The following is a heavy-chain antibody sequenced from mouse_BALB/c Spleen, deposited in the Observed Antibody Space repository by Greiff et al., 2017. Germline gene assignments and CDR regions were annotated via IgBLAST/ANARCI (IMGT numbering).Heavy chain of an antibody. V-gene: IGHV5-17*02. Sequence: DVMLVESGGGLVQPGGSRKLSCAASGFTFSSFGMHWVRQAPEKGLEWVAYISSGSSTIYYADTVKGRFTISRDNPKNTLFLQMTSLRSEDTAMYYCASTYYDYDGSYAMDYWGQGTSVTVSS. CDR3: ASTYYDYDGSYAMDY. J-gene: IGHJ4*01. CDR1: GFTFSSFG. CDR2: ISSGSSTI. D-gene: IGHD2-4*01.